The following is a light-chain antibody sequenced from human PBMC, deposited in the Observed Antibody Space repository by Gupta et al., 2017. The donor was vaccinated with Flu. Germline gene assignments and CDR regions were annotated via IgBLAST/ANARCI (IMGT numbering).Light chain of an antibody. V-gene: IGKV1-39*01. J-gene: IGKJ4*02. CDR3: QQGDSTPQT. CDR1: QSVSNF. CDR2: AAS. Sequence: DIQMTQSPSSLSASVGDRVTITCRASQSVSNFLHWYQQKPGKAPKLLIYAASTLQGGVPSRFSGSGSGTDFTLTINSLRPEGFATYYCQQGDSTPQTFGRGTTVEIK.